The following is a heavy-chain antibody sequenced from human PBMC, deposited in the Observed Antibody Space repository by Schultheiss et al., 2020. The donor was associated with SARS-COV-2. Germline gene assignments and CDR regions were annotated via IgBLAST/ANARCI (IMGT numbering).Heavy chain of an antibody. Sequence: GESLKISCAASGFTFSSYSMNWVRQAPGKGLEWVSSISSSSSYIYYADSVKGRFTISRDNAKNSLYLQMNSLRAEDTAVYYCARDHGGSYYPFDYWGQGTLVTVSS. V-gene: IGHV3-21*01. J-gene: IGHJ4*02. CDR1: GFTFSSYS. CDR2: ISSSSSYI. CDR3: ARDHGGSYYPFDY. D-gene: IGHD1-26*01.